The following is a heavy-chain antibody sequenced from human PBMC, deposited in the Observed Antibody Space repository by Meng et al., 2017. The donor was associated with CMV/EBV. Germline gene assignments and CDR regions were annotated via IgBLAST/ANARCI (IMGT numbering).Heavy chain of an antibody. Sequence: GGSLRLSCAASGFTFSSYGMHWVRQAPGKGLEWVAFIRYDGSNKYYADSVKGRFTISRDNSKNTLFLQMNSLRADDTAVYYCARDSEYGDFKFDQWGQGTLVTVSS. CDR2: IRYDGSNK. V-gene: IGHV3-30*02. CDR1: GFTFSSYG. J-gene: IGHJ4*02. CDR3: ARDSEYGDFKFDQ. D-gene: IGHD4-17*01.